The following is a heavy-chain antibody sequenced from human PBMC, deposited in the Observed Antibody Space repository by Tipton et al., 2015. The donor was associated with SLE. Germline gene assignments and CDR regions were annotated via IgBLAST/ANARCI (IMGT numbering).Heavy chain of an antibody. CDR2: ISYTGDT. V-gene: IGHV4-59*12. D-gene: IGHD1/OR15-1a*01. J-gene: IGHJ3*02. Sequence: GLVKPSETLSLTCTVSGGSISRYYWGWIRQPPGKGLEWIGYISYTGDTKYNPPLKSRVTISVDTSKNQFSLKLSSVTAADTAVYYCASRSQYNWNTPGSAFDIWGQGTMVTVSS. CDR1: GGSISRYY. CDR3: ASRSQYNWNTPGSAFDI.